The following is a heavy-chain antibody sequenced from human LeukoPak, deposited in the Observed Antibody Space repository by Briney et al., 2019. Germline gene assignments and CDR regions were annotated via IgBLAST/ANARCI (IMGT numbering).Heavy chain of an antibody. D-gene: IGHD6-13*01. Sequence: QTGGSLRLSCAASGFTVSSNYMSWVRQAPGKGLEWVSVIYSGGSTYYADSVKGRFTISRDNSKNTLYLQMNSLRAEDTAVYYCARLAAAGYADFDYWGQGTLVTVSS. CDR3: ARLAAAGYADFDY. CDR2: IYSGGST. CDR1: GFTVSSNY. J-gene: IGHJ4*02. V-gene: IGHV3-66*01.